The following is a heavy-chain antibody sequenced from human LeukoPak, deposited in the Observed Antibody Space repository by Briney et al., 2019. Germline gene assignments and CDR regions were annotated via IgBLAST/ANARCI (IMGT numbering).Heavy chain of an antibody. CDR2: IGTAGDT. CDR3: ARSIAAGIYFDN. CDR1: GYTFSSYD. V-gene: IGHV3-13*04. D-gene: IGHD6-6*01. Sequence: QAGGSLRLSCAASGYTFSSYDMHWVRQGTGKGLEWVSAIGTAGDTYYPGSVRGRFTISRENAENSLYLQMNSLKAGDTAVYYCARSIAAGIYFDNWGQGTLVTVSS. J-gene: IGHJ4*02.